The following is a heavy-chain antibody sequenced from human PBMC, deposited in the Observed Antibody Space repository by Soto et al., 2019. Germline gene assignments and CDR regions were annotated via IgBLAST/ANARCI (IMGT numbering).Heavy chain of an antibody. CDR3: ASGIQLWLRRINNGYSG. Sequence: QVQLVQSGAEVKKPESSVKVSCKAPGGTFSTYAISWVRQAPGQGLEWMGGIIPMFGTANYAQRSQDGVTITADESTNTVYMELSSLRSEDTAVYFCASGIQLWLRRINNGYSGWGQGTLVTVSS. J-gene: IGHJ4*02. V-gene: IGHV1-69*12. D-gene: IGHD5-18*01. CDR1: GGTFSTYA. CDR2: IIPMFGTA.